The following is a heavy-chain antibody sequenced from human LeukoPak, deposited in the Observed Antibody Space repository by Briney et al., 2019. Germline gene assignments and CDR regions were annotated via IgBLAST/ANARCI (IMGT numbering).Heavy chain of an antibody. J-gene: IGHJ6*03. CDR2: ISGSGGST. CDR3: AKSPYYYYMDV. CDR1: GFTLSNYA. V-gene: IGHV3-23*01. Sequence: GGSLRLSCAASGFTLSNYAMNWVRQAPGKGLEWVSAISGSGGSTYYADSVKGRFTISRDNSKNTLYLQMNSLRAEDTAVYYCAKSPYYYYMDVWGKGTTVTISS.